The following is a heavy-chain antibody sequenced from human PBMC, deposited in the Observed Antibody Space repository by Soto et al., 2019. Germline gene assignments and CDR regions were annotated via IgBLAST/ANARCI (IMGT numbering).Heavy chain of an antibody. CDR1: GASISSGGYY. CDR2: IYYRGST. J-gene: IGHJ4*02. D-gene: IGHD1-7*01. Sequence: SETLSLTCTVSGASISSGGYYWSWARQHPGKGLEWIGYIYYRGSTYYNPSLKSRLTISADTSKNQFSLKLNSVTAADTAVYYCARDRGTGTTYYFDYWGQGALVTVSS. V-gene: IGHV4-31*03. CDR3: ARDRGTGTTYYFDY.